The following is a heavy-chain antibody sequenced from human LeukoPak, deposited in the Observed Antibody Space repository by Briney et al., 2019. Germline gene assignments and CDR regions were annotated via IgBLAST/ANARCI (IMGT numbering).Heavy chain of an antibody. Sequence: SETLSLTCAVYGGSFSGYYWSWIRQPPGKGLEWIGEINHSGSTNYNPSLKSRVTISVDTSKNQFSLKLISVTAADTAVYYCTSRKLGNDYWGQGTLVTVSS. CDR3: TSRKLGNDY. CDR1: GGSFSGYY. D-gene: IGHD7-27*01. J-gene: IGHJ4*02. CDR2: INHSGST. V-gene: IGHV4-34*01.